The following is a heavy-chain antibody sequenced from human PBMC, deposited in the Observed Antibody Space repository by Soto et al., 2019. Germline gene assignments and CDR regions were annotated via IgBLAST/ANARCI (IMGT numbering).Heavy chain of an antibody. Sequence: PGGSLRLSCAASGFTFSSYAMSWVRQAPGKGLEWVSAISGSGGSTYYADSVRGRFTISRDNSKNTLYLQMNSLRAEDTAVYYCAKEPYSNYRYNWFDPWGQGTLVTVSS. CDR2: ISGSGGST. CDR3: AKEPYSNYRYNWFDP. D-gene: IGHD4-4*01. V-gene: IGHV3-23*01. J-gene: IGHJ5*02. CDR1: GFTFSSYA.